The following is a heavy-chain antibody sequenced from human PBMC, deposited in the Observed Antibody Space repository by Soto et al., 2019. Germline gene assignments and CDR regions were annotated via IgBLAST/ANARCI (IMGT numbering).Heavy chain of an antibody. CDR1: GGSFSGYY. V-gene: IGHV4-34*01. Sequence: SETLSLTCAVYGGSFSGYYWSWIRQPPGKGLEWIGEINHSGSTNYNPSLKSRVTISVDTSKNQFSLKLSSVTAADTDVYYCARPVYYYDSSGYLYYFEYWGQGTLGAVSS. CDR3: ARPVYYYDSSGYLYYFEY. D-gene: IGHD3-22*01. CDR2: INHSGST. J-gene: IGHJ4*02.